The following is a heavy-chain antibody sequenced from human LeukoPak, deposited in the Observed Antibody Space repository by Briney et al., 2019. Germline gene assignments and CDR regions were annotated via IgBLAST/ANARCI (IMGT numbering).Heavy chain of an antibody. J-gene: IGHJ5*02. V-gene: IGHV4-34*01. CDR3: ARDPLPPYCGGDCYSGNWFDP. Sequence: SETLSLTCAVYGGSFSGYYWSWIRQPPGKGLEWIGEINHSGSTNYNPSLKSRVTISVDTSKNQFSLKLSSVTAADTAVYYCARDPLPPYCGGDCYSGNWFDPWGQGTLVTVSS. CDR1: GGSFSGYY. D-gene: IGHD2-21*02. CDR2: INHSGST.